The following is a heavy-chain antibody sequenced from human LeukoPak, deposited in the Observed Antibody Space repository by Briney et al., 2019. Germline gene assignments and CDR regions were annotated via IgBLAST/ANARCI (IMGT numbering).Heavy chain of an antibody. Sequence: SETLSLTCTVSGGSISTYYWSWIRQPPGKGLEWIGYISYSGSTNYNPSLKSRVTISVDTSKNQFSLKLSSVTAADTAVYYCARDRRDGYKFYYNYYGLDVWDQGTTVTVSS. J-gene: IGHJ6*02. V-gene: IGHV4-59*01. CDR2: ISYSGST. CDR1: GGSISTYY. D-gene: IGHD5-24*01. CDR3: ARDRRDGYKFYYNYYGLDV.